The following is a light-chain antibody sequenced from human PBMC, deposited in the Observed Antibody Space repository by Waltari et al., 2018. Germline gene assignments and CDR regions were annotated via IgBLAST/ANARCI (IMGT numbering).Light chain of an antibody. Sequence: EIVLTQSPGTLSLSPGERATLSCRASQSVSRALAWYQQNPGQAPRLLIYGASNRATGIPDGFSCSGSGTDFSLIISRLEPEDFAVYYCQHYVSLPVTFGQGTKVEIK. CDR2: GAS. V-gene: IGKV3-20*01. CDR1: QSVSRA. CDR3: QHYVSLPVT. J-gene: IGKJ1*01.